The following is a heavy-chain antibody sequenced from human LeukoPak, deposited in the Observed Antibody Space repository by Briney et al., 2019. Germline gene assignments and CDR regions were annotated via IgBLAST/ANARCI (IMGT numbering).Heavy chain of an antibody. J-gene: IGHJ6*03. V-gene: IGHV4-59*08. CDR1: GGSISSYY. D-gene: IGHD3-3*01. CDR3: ARVKYYDFWSGPSNYYYYMDV. Sequence: PSETLSLTCTVSGGSISSYYWSWIRQPPGKGLEWIGYIYYTGTTNYNPSLKSRVTISVDTSKNQFSLKLSSVTAADTAVYYCARVKYYDFWSGPSNYYYYMDVWGKGTTVTVSS. CDR2: IYYTGTT.